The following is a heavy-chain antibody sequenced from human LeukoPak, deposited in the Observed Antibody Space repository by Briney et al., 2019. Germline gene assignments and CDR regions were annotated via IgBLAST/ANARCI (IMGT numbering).Heavy chain of an antibody. V-gene: IGHV1-69*04. J-gene: IGHJ6*02. Sequence: SVKVSCKASGGTFSSYAISWVQQAPGQGLEWMGRIIPILGIANYAQKFQGRVTITADKSTSTAYMELSSLRSEDTAVYYCASIGRFGSWSYFRKDYYYGMDVWGQGTTVTVSS. CDR3: ASIGRFGSWSYFRKDYYYGMDV. CDR2: IIPILGIA. D-gene: IGHD3-10*01. CDR1: GGTFSSYA.